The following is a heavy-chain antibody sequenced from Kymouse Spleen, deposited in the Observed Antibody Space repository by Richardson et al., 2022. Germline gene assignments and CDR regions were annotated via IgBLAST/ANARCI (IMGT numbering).Heavy chain of an antibody. CDR3: ARVGITMVRGVPYFDY. Sequence: QVQLQQWGAGLLKPSETLSLTCAVYGGSFSGYYWSWIRQPPGKGLEWIGEINHSGSTNYNPSLKSRVTISVDTSKNQFSLKLSSVTAADTAVYYCARVGITMVRGVPYFDYWGQGTLVTVSS. CDR1: GGSFSGYY. J-gene: IGHJ4*02. D-gene: IGHD3-10*01. V-gene: IGHV4-34*01. CDR2: INHSGST.